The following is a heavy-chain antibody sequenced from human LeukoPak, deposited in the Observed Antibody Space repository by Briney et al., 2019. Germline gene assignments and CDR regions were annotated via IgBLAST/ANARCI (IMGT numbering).Heavy chain of an antibody. J-gene: IGHJ4*02. CDR2: IRYDGSNK. Sequence: QSGGSLRLSCAASGFTFSSYGMHWVRQAPGKGLEWVAFIRYDGSNKYYADSVKGRFTISRDNSKNTLYLQMNSLRVEDTAVYYCARDASRYCSGGNCYSGLLGYFDYWGQGTLVTVSS. CDR1: GFTFSSYG. CDR3: ARDASRYCSGGNCYSGLLGYFDY. V-gene: IGHV3-30*02. D-gene: IGHD2-15*01.